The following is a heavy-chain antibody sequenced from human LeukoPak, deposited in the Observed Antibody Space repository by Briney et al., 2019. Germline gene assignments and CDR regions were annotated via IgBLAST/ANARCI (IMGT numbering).Heavy chain of an antibody. D-gene: IGHD3-9*01. CDR2: IWYDGSNK. CDR1: GFTFSSDW. V-gene: IGHV3-33*08. J-gene: IGHJ4*02. Sequence: GGSLRLSCAGSGFTFSSDWMHWVRQAPGKGLEWVAVIWYDGSNKYYADSVKGRFTISRDNSKNTLYLQMNSLRAEDTAVYYCARVARPHYDILTGYHSYFDYWGQGTLVTVSS. CDR3: ARVARPHYDILTGYHSYFDY.